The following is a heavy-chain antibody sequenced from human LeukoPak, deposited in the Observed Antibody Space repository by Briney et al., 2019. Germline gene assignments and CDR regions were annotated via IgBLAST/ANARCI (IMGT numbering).Heavy chain of an antibody. V-gene: IGHV4-59*12. CDR3: AREFHY. CDR1: GGSISSYY. J-gene: IGHJ4*02. CDR2: IYYSGST. Sequence: SETLSLTCTVSGGSISSYYWSWIRQPPGKGLEWIGYIYYSGSTNYNPSLKSRLTISLDTSKNQFSLRLTSVTAADTAIYYCAREFHYWGQGTLVTVSS.